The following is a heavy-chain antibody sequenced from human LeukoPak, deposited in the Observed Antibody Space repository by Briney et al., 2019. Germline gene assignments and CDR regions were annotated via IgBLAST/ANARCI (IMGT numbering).Heavy chain of an antibody. CDR3: AKDRSSGWLPRDFDY. Sequence: PGGSLRLSCVSSGLTFRNYAMSWVRQAPGKGLEWVSAISGSGGSTYYADSVKGRFTISRDNSKNTLYLQMNSLRAEDTAVYYCAKDRSSGWLPRDFDYWGQGTLVTVSS. CDR2: ISGSGGST. D-gene: IGHD6-19*01. V-gene: IGHV3-23*01. CDR1: GLTFRNYA. J-gene: IGHJ4*02.